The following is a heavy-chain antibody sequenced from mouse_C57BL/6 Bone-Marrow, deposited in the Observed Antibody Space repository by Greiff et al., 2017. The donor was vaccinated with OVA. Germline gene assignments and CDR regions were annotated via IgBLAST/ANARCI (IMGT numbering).Heavy chain of an antibody. CDR2: ISSGGDYI. V-gene: IGHV5-9-1*02. J-gene: IGHJ2*01. Sequence: EVNLVESGEGLVKPGGSLKLSCAASGFTFSSYAMSWVRQTPEKRLEWVAYISSGGDYIYYADTVKGRFTISRDNARNTLYLQMSSLKSEDTAMYYCTRDRGYGSLDYWGQGTTLTVSS. D-gene: IGHD1-1*01. CDR1: GFTFSSYA. CDR3: TRDRGYGSLDY.